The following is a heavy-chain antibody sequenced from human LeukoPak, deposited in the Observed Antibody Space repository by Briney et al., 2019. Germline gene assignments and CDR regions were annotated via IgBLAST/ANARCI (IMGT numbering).Heavy chain of an antibody. J-gene: IGHJ6*03. Sequence: SETLSLTCAVYGGSFSGYYWSWIRQPPGKGLERIGEINHSGSTNYNPSLKSRVTISVDTSKNQFSLKMSSVTAADTAVYYCARVRYSYYYYMDDWGKGTTVTVSS. CDR2: INHSGST. CDR3: ARVRYSYYYYMDD. CDR1: GGSFSGYY. V-gene: IGHV4-34*01.